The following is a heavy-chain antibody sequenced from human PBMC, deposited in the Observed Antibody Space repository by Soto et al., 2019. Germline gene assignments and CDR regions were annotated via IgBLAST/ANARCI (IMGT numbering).Heavy chain of an antibody. Sequence: GGSLRLSCAASGFTFSSYGMHWVRQAPGKGLEWVAVIWYDGSNKYYADSVKGRFTISRDNSKNTLYLQMNSLRAEDTAVYYCARDQYCSSTSRLPYGMDVWGQGTTVTVSS. J-gene: IGHJ6*02. D-gene: IGHD2-2*01. CDR2: IWYDGSNK. CDR1: GFTFSSYG. CDR3: ARDQYCSSTSRLPYGMDV. V-gene: IGHV3-33*01.